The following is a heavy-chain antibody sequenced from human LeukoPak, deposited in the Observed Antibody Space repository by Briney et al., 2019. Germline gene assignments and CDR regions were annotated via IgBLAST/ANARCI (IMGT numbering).Heavy chain of an antibody. J-gene: IGHJ6*03. V-gene: IGHV3-53*01. Sequence: PGGSLGLSCAASGFTVSSNYMSWVRQAPGKGLECVSVIYSDGTTYYADSVKGRFTISRDKSKNTLYLQMNILRAEDTAVYYCAVYYYGSGSQKRYYYYMDVWGKGTTVTVSS. CDR1: GFTVSSNY. CDR2: IYSDGTT. D-gene: IGHD3-10*01. CDR3: AVYYYGSGSQKRYYYYMDV.